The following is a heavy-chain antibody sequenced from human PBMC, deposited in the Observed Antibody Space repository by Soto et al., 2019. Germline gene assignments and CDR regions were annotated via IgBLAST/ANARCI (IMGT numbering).Heavy chain of an antibody. D-gene: IGHD2-15*01. Sequence: GGSLRLSCSASGFIFSESTIYWVRQVPGKGLEAISAVSTSGRSTYYADSVKDRFTISRDNSKNTLFLQMGSLRPEDTAIYYCVKQAHGLDGVAFDYWGQGTQVTV. V-gene: IGHV3-64D*06. CDR1: GFIFSEST. CDR3: VKQAHGLDGVAFDY. CDR2: VSTSGRST. J-gene: IGHJ4*02.